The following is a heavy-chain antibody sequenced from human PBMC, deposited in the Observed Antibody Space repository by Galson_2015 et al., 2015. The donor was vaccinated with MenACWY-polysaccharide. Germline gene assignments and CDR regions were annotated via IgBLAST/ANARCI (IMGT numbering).Heavy chain of an antibody. CDR1: GFTFSGYA. CDR3: AKSNSGYSNTRHWDY. V-gene: IGHV3-23*01. D-gene: IGHD6-13*01. J-gene: IGHJ4*02. CDR2: ISGGGATT. Sequence: SLRLSCAASGFTFSGYAMTWLRQAPGKGLDWVSSISGGGATTNNADSVKGRFTISRDNSKNTLYLQMNSLRAEDTSIYYCAKSNSGYSNTRHWDYWGQGTLVTVSS.